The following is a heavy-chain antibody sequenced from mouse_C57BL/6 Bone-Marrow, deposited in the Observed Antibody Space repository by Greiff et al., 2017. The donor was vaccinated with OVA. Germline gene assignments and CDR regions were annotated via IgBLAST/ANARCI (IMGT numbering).Heavy chain of an antibody. D-gene: IGHD2-5*01. J-gene: IGHJ3*01. CDR3: TTYYSNYVRFAY. CDR1: GFNIKDDY. V-gene: IGHV14-4*01. CDR2: IDPENGDT. Sequence: EVQLQESGAELVRPGASVKLSCTASGFNIKDDYMHWVKQRPEQGLEWIGWIDPENGDTEYASKFQGKATITADTSSNTAYLQLSSLTSEDTAVYYCTTYYSNYVRFAYWGQGTLVTVSA.